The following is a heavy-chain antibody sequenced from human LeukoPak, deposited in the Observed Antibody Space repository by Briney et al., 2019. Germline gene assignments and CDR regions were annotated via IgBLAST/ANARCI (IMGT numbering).Heavy chain of an antibody. CDR2: INWNGGST. Sequence: GGSLRLSCAASGFAFSSYGMSWVRQAPGKGLEWVSGINWNGGSTGYADSVKGRFTISRDNAKNSLYLQMNSLRAEDTALYYCARGLRYDFWSGYTNFDYWGQGTLVTVSS. J-gene: IGHJ4*02. CDR3: ARGLRYDFWSGYTNFDY. CDR1: GFAFSSYG. D-gene: IGHD3-3*01. V-gene: IGHV3-20*04.